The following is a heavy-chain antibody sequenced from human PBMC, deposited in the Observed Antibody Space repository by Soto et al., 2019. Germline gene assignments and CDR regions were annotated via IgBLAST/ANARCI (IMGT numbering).Heavy chain of an antibody. D-gene: IGHD2-15*01. V-gene: IGHV3-30*03. CDR1: GFTFSTYS. J-gene: IGHJ4*02. Sequence: GGSLRLSCAASGFTFSTYSMNWVRQAPGQGLEWVAVISYDGSNKYYADSVKGRFTISRDNSKNTLYLQMNSLRAEDTAVYYCARDRRSLVVAATCLNYWGQGTLVTVSS. CDR3: ARDRRSLVVAATCLNY. CDR2: ISYDGSNK.